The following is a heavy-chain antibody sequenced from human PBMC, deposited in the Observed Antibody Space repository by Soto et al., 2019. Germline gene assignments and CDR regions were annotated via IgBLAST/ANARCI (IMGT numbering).Heavy chain of an antibody. CDR2: INGDGSAT. J-gene: IGHJ5*02. V-gene: IGHV3-74*01. CDR3: VRSDWFDP. Sequence: EVQLVESGGCLVQPGGSLRLSCTASGFAFSHYWMHWVRQAPGKGLMWVSRINGDGSATTYADSVKGRFTISRDNAKNTLYLQMNSLRAEDTAVYYCVRSDWFDPWGQGTLVTVSS. CDR1: GFAFSHYW.